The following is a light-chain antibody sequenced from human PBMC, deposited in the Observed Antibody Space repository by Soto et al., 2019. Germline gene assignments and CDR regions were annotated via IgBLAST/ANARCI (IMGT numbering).Light chain of an antibody. Sequence: DIGLTQSPGTLSLSPGDRATLSCRTSRFVSNYYVAWYQQRPGQAPRLLIYAASSRATDIPDRFSGSGSWTDFTLTISSLEHEDFAVYYCQHYADSPPVFTFGPGTKVEI. V-gene: IGKV3-20*01. CDR3: QHYADSPPVFT. CDR1: RFVSNYY. J-gene: IGKJ3*01. CDR2: AAS.